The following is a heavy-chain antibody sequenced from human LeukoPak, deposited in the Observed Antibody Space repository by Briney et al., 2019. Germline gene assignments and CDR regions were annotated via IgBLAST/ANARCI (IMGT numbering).Heavy chain of an antibody. J-gene: IGHJ4*02. CDR2: IYYSGST. D-gene: IGHD3-10*01. CDR3: ARDVRVEVTMVRGVISYFDY. V-gene: IGHV4-30-4*08. CDR1: GGSISSYY. Sequence: SETLSLTCTVSGGSISSYYWSWIRQPPGKGLEWIGYIYYSGSTYYNPSLKSRVTISVDTSKNQFSLKLSSVTAADTAVYYCARDVRVEVTMVRGVISYFDYWGQGTLVTVSS.